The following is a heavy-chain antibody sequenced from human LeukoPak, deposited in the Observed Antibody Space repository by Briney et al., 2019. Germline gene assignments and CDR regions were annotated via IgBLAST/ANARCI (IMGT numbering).Heavy chain of an antibody. D-gene: IGHD2-2*01. CDR3: ARYCSSTSCYCY. CDR2: ISSSSSYI. Sequence: TGGSLRLSCAASGFTFSSYSMNWVRQAPGKGLEWVSSISSSSSYIYYADSVKGRFTISRDNSKNTLYLQMNSLRAEDTAVYYCARYCSSTSCYCYWGQGTLVTVSS. J-gene: IGHJ4*02. CDR1: GFTFSSYS. V-gene: IGHV3-21*01.